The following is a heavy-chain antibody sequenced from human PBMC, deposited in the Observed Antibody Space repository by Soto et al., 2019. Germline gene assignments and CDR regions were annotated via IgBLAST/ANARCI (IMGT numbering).Heavy chain of an antibody. Sequence: HPGGSLRLSCAAXGFTFSSYWMRWVRQAPGKGLEWVANIKQDGSEKYYVDSVKGRFTISRDNAKNSLYLQMNSLRAEDTAVYYCAKRAAGTSFDYWGQGTLVTVSS. V-gene: IGHV3-7*02. D-gene: IGHD6-13*01. CDR2: IKQDGSEK. CDR3: AKRAAGTSFDY. CDR1: GFTFSSYW. J-gene: IGHJ4*02.